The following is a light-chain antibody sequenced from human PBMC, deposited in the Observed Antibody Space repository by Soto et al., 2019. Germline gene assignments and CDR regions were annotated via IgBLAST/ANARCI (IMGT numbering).Light chain of an antibody. CDR1: QSVSSGY. CDR3: QQYTYSPWT. Sequence: EVVLTQSPGTLSLSPGERATLSCRASQSVSSGYLGWYQQKPVQAPRLLIYGASSRDTGIPDRFSGSGSGTDFTLTISRLEPEDFAVYFCQQYTYSPWTFGQGTKVEIK. V-gene: IGKV3-20*01. J-gene: IGKJ1*01. CDR2: GAS.